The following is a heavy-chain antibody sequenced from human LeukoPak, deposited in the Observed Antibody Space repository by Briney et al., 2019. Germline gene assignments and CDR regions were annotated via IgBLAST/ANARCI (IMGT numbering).Heavy chain of an antibody. CDR1: GFTFNLGW. CDR3: TTDPHFAKAFDI. Sequence: GGSLRLSCVGSGFTFNLGWMSWVRQAPGKGLEWVGRIKSKIDGGTTDYAAPVKGRFTISRDDSKNTLYMQMDSLKTEDTAVYYCTTDPHFAKAFDIWGQGTMVTVSP. J-gene: IGHJ3*02. D-gene: IGHD2/OR15-2a*01. CDR2: IKSKIDGGTT. V-gene: IGHV3-15*01.